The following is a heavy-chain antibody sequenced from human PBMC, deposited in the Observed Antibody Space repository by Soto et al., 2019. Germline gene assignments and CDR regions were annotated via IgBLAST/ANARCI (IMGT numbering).Heavy chain of an antibody. Sequence: LRLSCAASGFTFSSYGMHWVRQAPGKGLEWVAVISYDGSNKYYADSVKGRFTISRDNSKNTLYLQMNSLRAEDTAVYYCAKDTSIADPYGMDVWGQGTTVTVSS. CDR1: GFTFSSYG. D-gene: IGHD6-6*01. CDR2: ISYDGSNK. J-gene: IGHJ6*02. CDR3: AKDTSIADPYGMDV. V-gene: IGHV3-30*18.